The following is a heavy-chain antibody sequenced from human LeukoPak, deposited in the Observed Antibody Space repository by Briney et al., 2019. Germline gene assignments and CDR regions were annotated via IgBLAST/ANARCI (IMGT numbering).Heavy chain of an antibody. D-gene: IGHD5-24*01. J-gene: IGHJ4*02. CDR1: GFTVSSNY. Sequence: GGSLRLSCAASGFTVSSNYMSWVRQAPGKGLEWVSVIYSGGSTYYADSVKGRFTISRDNSKNTLYLQMNSLRAEDTAVYYCARDPPAVAINTYGWGQGTLVTVSS. CDR3: ARDPPAVAINTYG. CDR2: IYSGGST. V-gene: IGHV3-66*01.